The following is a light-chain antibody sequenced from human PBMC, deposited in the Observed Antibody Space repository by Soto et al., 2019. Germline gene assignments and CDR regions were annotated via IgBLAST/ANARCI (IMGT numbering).Light chain of an antibody. CDR3: GTWDIRLGLNWV. CDR1: SSNIGNNY. Sequence: QSVLTQPPSVSAAPGQKVTISCSGSSSNIGNNYVSWYQHLPGTAPRLLIYENNKRPSGIPDRFSGSKSGTSATLGITGLQTGDEADYYCGTWDIRLGLNWVFGGGTKLTVL. V-gene: IGLV1-51*02. J-gene: IGLJ3*02. CDR2: ENN.